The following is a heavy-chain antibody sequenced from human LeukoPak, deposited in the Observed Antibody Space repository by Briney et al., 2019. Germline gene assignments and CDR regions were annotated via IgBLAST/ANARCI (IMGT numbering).Heavy chain of an antibody. CDR3: ARDRRSSGYYEATLDY. J-gene: IGHJ4*02. CDR1: GFTFSSYG. Sequence: GGSLRLSCAASGFTFSSYGMHWVRQAPGKGLEWVAVIWYDGSNKYYADSVKGRFTISRDNSKNTLYLQMNSLRAEDTAVYYCARDRRSSGYYEATLDYWGQGTLVTVSS. CDR2: IWYDGSNK. V-gene: IGHV3-30*19. D-gene: IGHD3-22*01.